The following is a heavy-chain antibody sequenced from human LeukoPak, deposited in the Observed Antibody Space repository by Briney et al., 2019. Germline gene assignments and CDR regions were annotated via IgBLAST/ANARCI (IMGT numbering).Heavy chain of an antibody. CDR1: GFIFSDYI. CDR2: IRTRINNSTT. Sequence: GSLSLSCAASGFIFSDYIMDWVRQAPGKGLEWVGRIRTRINNSTTEYAASVKGRFTISRDDSKNSMYLHMNSLKTEDTAVYHCSRDGGEGGNSAFDIWGQGTMVTVSS. J-gene: IGHJ3*02. V-gene: IGHV3-72*01. D-gene: IGHD4-23*01. CDR3: SRDGGEGGNSAFDI.